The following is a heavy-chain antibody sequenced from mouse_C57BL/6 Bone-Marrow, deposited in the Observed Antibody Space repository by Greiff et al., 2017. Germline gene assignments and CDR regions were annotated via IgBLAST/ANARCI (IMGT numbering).Heavy chain of an antibody. CDR3: ALTTLDD. V-gene: IGHV1-72*01. J-gene: IGHJ1*03. CDR2: IDPHGGGT. CDR1: GYTFTSYW. D-gene: IGHD1-1*01. Sequence: VQLQQPGAELVKPGASVKLSCKSSGYTFTSYWMHWVKQRPGRGLELIGRIDPHGGGTKYNEKFKSKATLTVDKPSSTAYVQLSSLTAEDSAVYYCALTTLDDWGTGTTVTVSS.